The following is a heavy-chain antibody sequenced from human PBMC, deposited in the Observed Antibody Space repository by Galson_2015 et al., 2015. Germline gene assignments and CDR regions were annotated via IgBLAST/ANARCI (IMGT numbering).Heavy chain of an antibody. J-gene: IGHJ2*01. Sequence: SLRLSCAASGFTFSTYCMGWVRQAPGKGLEWVANIKQDGSEKDYVDSVKGRFTISRDSAKNSVPLQMNSLRAEDTAVYYCARVVTDAFDIWGRGTLVTVSS. CDR3: ARVVTDAFDI. CDR1: GFTFSTYC. D-gene: IGHD2-21*02. CDR2: IKQDGSEK. V-gene: IGHV3-7*01.